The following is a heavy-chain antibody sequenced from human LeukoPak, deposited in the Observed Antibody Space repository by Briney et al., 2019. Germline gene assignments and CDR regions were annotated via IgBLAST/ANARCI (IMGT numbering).Heavy chain of an antibody. CDR2: IYSSGST. V-gene: IGHV4-4*07. CDR1: GGSINSYY. CDR3: ARDSPYYGSGSYLP. Sequence: PSETLSLPCTVSGGSINSYYWSWIRQPAGKGLEWIGRIYSSGSTDYNPSLKSRVTMSVDTSKNQFSLKLSSVTAADTAVYYCARDSPYYGSGSYLPWGQGTLVSVSS. J-gene: IGHJ4*02. D-gene: IGHD3-10*01.